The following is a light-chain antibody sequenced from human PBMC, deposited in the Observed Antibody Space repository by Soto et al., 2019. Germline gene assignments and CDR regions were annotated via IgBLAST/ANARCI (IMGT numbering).Light chain of an antibody. J-gene: IGLJ2*01. CDR2: DVG. Sequence: QSVLTQPPSASGSPGQSVTISCTGTSSDVGGYNYVSWYQQHPGKAPKLMIYDVGKRPSGVPDRFSGSKSGNTASLTVSGLQAEDEADYYCSSYGGRNNLVFGGGTKVTVL. CDR1: SSDVGGYNY. V-gene: IGLV2-8*01. CDR3: SSYGGRNNLV.